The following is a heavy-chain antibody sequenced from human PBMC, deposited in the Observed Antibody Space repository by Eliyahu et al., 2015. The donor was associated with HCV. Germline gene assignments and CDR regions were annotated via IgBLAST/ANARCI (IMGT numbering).Heavy chain of an antibody. Sequence: QVQLVESGGGVVQPGRSXXLXCXAXGFXFSSYGMHWVRQAPGKGLEWVAVISSDGSNNYYADXVKGRFTISRDNSKNTLYLQMNSLRAEDTAVYYCAKDARIYYDYGMDVWGQGTTVTVSS. CDR3: AKDARIYYDYGMDV. V-gene: IGHV3-30*18. J-gene: IGHJ6*02. CDR2: ISSDGSNN. D-gene: IGHD1-14*01. CDR1: GFXFSSYG.